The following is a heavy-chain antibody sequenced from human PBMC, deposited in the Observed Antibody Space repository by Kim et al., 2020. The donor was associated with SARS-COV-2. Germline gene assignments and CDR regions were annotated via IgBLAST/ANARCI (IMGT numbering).Heavy chain of an antibody. V-gene: IGHV4-34*01. Sequence: SETLSLTCAVYGGSFSGYYWSWIRQPPGKGLEWIGEINHSGSTNYNPSLKSRVTISVDTSKNQFSLKLSSVTAADTAVYYCARGDWFGELLIEDYWGQGT. CDR2: INHSGST. J-gene: IGHJ4*02. D-gene: IGHD3-10*01. CDR1: GGSFSGYY. CDR3: ARGDWFGELLIEDY.